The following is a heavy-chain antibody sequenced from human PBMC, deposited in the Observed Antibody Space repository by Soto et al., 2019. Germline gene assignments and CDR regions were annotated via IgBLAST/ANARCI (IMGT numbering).Heavy chain of an antibody. V-gene: IGHV3-23*01. CDR2: ISGSGGST. CDR1: GFTFSSYA. D-gene: IGHD6-13*01. CDR3: AKDPLPVKQQLIADY. Sequence: EVQLLESGGGLVQPGGSLRLSCAASGFTFSSYAMSWVRQAPGKGLEWVSAISGSGGSTYYADSVKGRFTISGDNSKNTLYLQMNSLRAEDTAVYYCAKDPLPVKQQLIADYWGQGTLVTVSS. J-gene: IGHJ4*02.